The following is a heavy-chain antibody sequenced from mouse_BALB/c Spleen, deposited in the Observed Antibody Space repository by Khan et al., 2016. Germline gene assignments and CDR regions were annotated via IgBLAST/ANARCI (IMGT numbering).Heavy chain of an antibody. CDR1: GFNIKDTY. V-gene: IGHV14-3*02. CDR3: ARIKA. Sequence: VQLKQSGAELVKPGASVKLSCTASGFNIKDTYMHWVKQRPEQGLEWIGRIDPANGNTNYDPKFKGKATITADTSTNKDYLQLSSLTSDDTAVYYCARIKAWGQGTTLTVSS. J-gene: IGHJ2*01. CDR2: IDPANGNT. D-gene: IGHD1-3*01.